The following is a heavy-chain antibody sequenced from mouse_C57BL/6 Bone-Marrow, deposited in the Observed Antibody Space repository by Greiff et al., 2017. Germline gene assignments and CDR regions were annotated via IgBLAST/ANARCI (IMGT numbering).Heavy chain of an antibody. J-gene: IGHJ1*03. CDR2: FHPYNDDT. D-gene: IGHD1-1*01. Sequence: QVQLQQSGAELVKPGASVKMSCKASGYTFTTYPIEWMKQNHGKSLAWIGNFHPYNDDTKYNEKFKGKATLTVEKSSSTVYLELSRLTSDDSAVYYCATYGSSYGRYFDVWGTGTTVTVSS. CDR1: GYTFTTYP. V-gene: IGHV1-47*01. CDR3: ATYGSSYGRYFDV.